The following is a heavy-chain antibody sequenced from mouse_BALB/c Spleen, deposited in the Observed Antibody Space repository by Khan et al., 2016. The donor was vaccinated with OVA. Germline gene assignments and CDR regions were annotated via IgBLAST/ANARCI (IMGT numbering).Heavy chain of an antibody. J-gene: IGHJ1*01. Sequence: QIQLVQSGPELKKPGETVKISCKASGYTFTNYGMNWVKQAPGKGLKWMGWINTYTGEPTSTDDFKGRFAFSLETSASTAYLQLNNLKNEDMATYFCARGASYWYFDVWGAGTTVTVSS. V-gene: IGHV9-1*02. CDR1: GYTFTNYG. CDR2: INTYTGEP. CDR3: ARGASYWYFDV.